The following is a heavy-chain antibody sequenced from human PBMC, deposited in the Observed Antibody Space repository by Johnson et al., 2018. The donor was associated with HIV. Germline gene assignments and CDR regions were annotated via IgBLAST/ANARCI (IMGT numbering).Heavy chain of an antibody. CDR2: ISYDGSNK. Sequence: QMLLVESGGGLVQPGRSLRLSCAASGFTFDDYAMHWVRQAPGKGLEWVAVISYDGSNKYYADSVKGRFSISRDNAKNSLYLQMNSLRGEDTALYYCARAGGAVGVNGFDMWGQ. J-gene: IGHJ3*02. D-gene: IGHD1-26*01. CDR1: GFTFDDYA. V-gene: IGHV3-30*04. CDR3: ARAGGAVGVNGFDM.